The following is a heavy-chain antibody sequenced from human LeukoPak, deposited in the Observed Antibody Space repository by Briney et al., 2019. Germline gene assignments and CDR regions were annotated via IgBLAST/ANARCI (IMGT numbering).Heavy chain of an antibody. CDR2: ISGSGGST. J-gene: IGHJ4*02. CDR1: GFTFSSYA. Sequence: QPGGSLRLSCAASGFTFSSYAMSWVRQAPGKGLERVSAISGSGGSTYYADSVKGRFTISRDNSKNTLYLQMNSLRAEDTAVYYCVRTMVRGVISYYFDYWGQGTLVTVSS. D-gene: IGHD3-10*01. CDR3: VRTMVRGVISYYFDY. V-gene: IGHV3-23*01.